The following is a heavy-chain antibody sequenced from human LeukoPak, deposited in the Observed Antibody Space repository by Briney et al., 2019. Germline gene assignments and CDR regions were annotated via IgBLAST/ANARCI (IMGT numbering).Heavy chain of an antibody. CDR1: GYTLTELS. V-gene: IGHV1-24*01. CDR2: FDPEDGET. Sequence: ASVKVSCKVSGYTLTELSMHWVRQAPGEGLEGRGGFDPEDGETIYAQKFQRRVTMTEDTSTDTAYMELSSLRSEDTAVYYCATSMRITIFGVVINYGMDVWGQGTTVTVSS. J-gene: IGHJ6*02. D-gene: IGHD3-3*01. CDR3: ATSMRITIFGVVINYGMDV.